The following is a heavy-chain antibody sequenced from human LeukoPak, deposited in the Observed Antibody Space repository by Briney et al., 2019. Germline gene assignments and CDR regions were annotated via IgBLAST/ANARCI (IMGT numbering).Heavy chain of an antibody. CDR3: ARESYNSGIDY. J-gene: IGHJ4*02. Sequence: GGSLRLSCAASGFSVSSNYMSWVRQAPGKGLEWVSVIYSGGSTYYADSVKGRFTISRDNSKNTLYLQMNSLRAEDTAVYYCARESYNSGIDYWGQGTLVTVSS. V-gene: IGHV3-53*01. CDR2: IYSGGST. D-gene: IGHD6-19*01. CDR1: GFSVSSNY.